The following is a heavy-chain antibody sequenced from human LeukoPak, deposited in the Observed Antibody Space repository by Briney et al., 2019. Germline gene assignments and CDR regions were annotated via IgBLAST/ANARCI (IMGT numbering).Heavy chain of an antibody. D-gene: IGHD3-22*01. CDR1: GYTFTSYA. V-gene: IGHV7-4-1*02. J-gene: IGHJ5*02. CDR3: ARDADSSGYYHWFDP. CDR2: INTNTGNP. Sequence: ASVKVSCKASGYTFTSYAMNWVRQAPGQGLEWMGWINTNTGNPTYAQGFTGRFVLSLDTSVSTAYLQISSLKAEDTAVYYCARDADSSGYYHWFDPWGQGTLVTVSS.